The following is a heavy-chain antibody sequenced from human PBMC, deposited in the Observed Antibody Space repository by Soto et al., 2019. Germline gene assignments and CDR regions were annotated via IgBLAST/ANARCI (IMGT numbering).Heavy chain of an antibody. Sequence: ASVQVSCKASGYTFTSYDINWVRQATGQGLEWMGWMNPNSGNTGYAQKFQGRVTMTRNTSISTAYMELSSPRSEDTAVYYCARLGYCSSTSCYSYYYYMDVWGKGTTVTVSS. V-gene: IGHV1-8*01. CDR3: ARLGYCSSTSCYSYYYYMDV. D-gene: IGHD2-2*01. CDR2: MNPNSGNT. CDR1: GYTFTSYD. J-gene: IGHJ6*03.